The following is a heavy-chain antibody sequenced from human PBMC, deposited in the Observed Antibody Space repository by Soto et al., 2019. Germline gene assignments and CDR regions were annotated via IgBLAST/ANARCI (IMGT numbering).Heavy chain of an antibody. J-gene: IGHJ6*02. CDR3: AKGHTIFGVNIIFEFYYGMDI. CDR1: SFTFTNFA. Sequence: GGSLRLSCTASSFTFTNFAMRWVRQAPGKGLEWVSAISAGGGTTYYTDSVRGRFTISRDNSKNTLYLQINSLRAEDTAIYYCAKGHTIFGVNIIFEFYYGMDIWGQGTTVTGS. D-gene: IGHD3-3*01. V-gene: IGHV3-23*01. CDR2: ISAGGGTT.